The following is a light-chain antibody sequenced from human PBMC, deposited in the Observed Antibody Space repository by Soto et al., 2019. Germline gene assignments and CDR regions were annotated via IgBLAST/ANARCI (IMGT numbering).Light chain of an antibody. J-gene: IGLJ2*01. CDR2: DVS. Sequence: QSVLTQPPAATGTPGRKVTISCSGSPSDIVVNYVYWYQRLQGKAPKLMIYDVSKRPSGVPDRFSGAKSGNTASLTISGLQAEDEADYYCCSYAGSYTLVFGGG. CDR3: CSYAGSYTLV. CDR1: SDIVVNY. V-gene: IGLV2-11*01.